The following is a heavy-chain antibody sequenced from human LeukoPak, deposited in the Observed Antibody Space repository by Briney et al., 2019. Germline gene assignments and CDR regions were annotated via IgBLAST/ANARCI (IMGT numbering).Heavy chain of an antibody. D-gene: IGHD6-19*01. V-gene: IGHV4-39*07. J-gene: IGHJ5*02. CDR2: IYYRGST. CDR3: ARDSRSGWGNWFDP. Sequence: SETLSLTCTVSGGSISSTIYYWGWIRQPPGKGLEWIGSIYYRGSTYYNPSLKSRVAISVDTSKNQFSLKLSSVTAADTAVYYCARDSRSGWGNWFDPWGQGTLVTVSS. CDR1: GGSISSTIYY.